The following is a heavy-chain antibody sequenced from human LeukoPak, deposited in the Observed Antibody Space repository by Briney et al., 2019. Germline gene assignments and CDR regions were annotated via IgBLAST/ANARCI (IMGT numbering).Heavy chain of an antibody. V-gene: IGHV4-59*11. J-gene: IGHJ4*02. D-gene: IGHD3-22*01. CDR1: GGSLSTHH. Sequence: SETLSLTCVVSGGSLSTHHWSWIRQSPGRGLEWIGYISDSGSTNYNPSLKSRVTISVDTSKNQLSLMLSSVTAADTAVYYCARGYDSSAYYPFNYWGQGTLVTVSS. CDR2: ISDSGST. CDR3: ARGYDSSAYYPFNY.